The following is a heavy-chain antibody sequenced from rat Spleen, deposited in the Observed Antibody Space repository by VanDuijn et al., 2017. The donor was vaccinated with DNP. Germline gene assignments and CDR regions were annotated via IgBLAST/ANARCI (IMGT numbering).Heavy chain of an antibody. J-gene: IGHJ2*01. CDR3: TTDFERGY. CDR1: GFTFSDSY. CDR2: ISSDGSST. Sequence: EVQLVETGGGLVQPGRSLKLSCAASGFTFSDSYMAWVRQAPTKGLEWVAYISSDGSSTYYRDSVKGRFTISRDNAKSTLYLQRDSLRSEDTATYYCTTDFERGYWGQGVMVTVSS. D-gene: IGHD1-11*01. V-gene: IGHV5-20*01.